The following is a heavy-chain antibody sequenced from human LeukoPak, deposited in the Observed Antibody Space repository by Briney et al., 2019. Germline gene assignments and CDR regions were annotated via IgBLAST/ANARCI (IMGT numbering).Heavy chain of an antibody. Sequence: SETLSLTCAVFGGSFSGYYWTWIRQPPGKGLEWIGEINHSGSTTYNPSLKSRVTISVDTSKNQCSLKLSSVTAADTAVYYCAGYYYGPENYHNHPNFDYWGQGTLVTVSS. CDR1: GGSFSGYY. V-gene: IGHV4-34*01. CDR2: INHSGST. J-gene: IGHJ4*02. D-gene: IGHD3-10*01. CDR3: AGYYYGPENYHNHPNFDY.